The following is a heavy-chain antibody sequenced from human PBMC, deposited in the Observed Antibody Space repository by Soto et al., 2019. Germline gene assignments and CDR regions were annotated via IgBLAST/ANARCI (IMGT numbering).Heavy chain of an antibody. CDR1: GGSISTSYW. CDR2: IYHSGST. V-gene: IGHV4-4*02. CDR3: ARKQWVVPNWFDP. Sequence: SETLSLTCGVSGGSISTSYWWSWVRQPPGKGLEWIGEIYHSGSTNYNPSLKSRVTISVDKSKNQFSLNLNSVTAADTAVYYCARKQWVVPNWFDPWGQGTLVTVSS. J-gene: IGHJ5*02. D-gene: IGHD6-19*01.